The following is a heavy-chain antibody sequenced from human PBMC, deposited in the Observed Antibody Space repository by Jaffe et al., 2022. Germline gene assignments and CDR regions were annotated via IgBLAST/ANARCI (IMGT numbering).Heavy chain of an antibody. CDR3: ARGSEGLRYFDWFGLYYYMDV. CDR2: INPSGGST. D-gene: IGHD3-9*01. J-gene: IGHJ6*03. V-gene: IGHV1-46*01. Sequence: QVQLVQSGAEVKKPGASVKVSCKASGYTFTSYYMHWVRQAPGQGLEWMGIINPSGGSTSYAQKFQGRVTMTRDTSTSTVYMELSSLRSEDTAVYYCARGSEGLRYFDWFGLYYYMDVWGKGTTVTVSS. CDR1: GYTFTSYY.